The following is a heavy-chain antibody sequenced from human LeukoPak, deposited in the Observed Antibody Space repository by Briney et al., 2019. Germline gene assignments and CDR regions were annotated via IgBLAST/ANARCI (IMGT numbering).Heavy chain of an antibody. CDR2: ISGSGGST. CDR1: GFTFSSYA. CDR3: AKDPSWSGYFDY. D-gene: IGHD6-13*01. J-gene: IGHJ4*02. Sequence: PGGSLRLSCAASGFTFSSYAMSWVRQAPGKGLEWVSAISGSGGSTYYADSVKGRFTISRDNSKNTQYLQINSLRAEDTAVYYCAKDPSWSGYFDYWGQGTLVTVSS. V-gene: IGHV3-23*01.